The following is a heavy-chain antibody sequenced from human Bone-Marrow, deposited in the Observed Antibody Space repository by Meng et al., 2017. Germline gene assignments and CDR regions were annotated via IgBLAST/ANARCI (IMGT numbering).Heavy chain of an antibody. Sequence: GESLKISCAASGFTFSSYAMSWVRQAPGKGLEWVSSISSSSSYIYYADSVKGRFTISRDNAKNSLYLQMNSLRAEDTAVYYCARDLAYSGSYQPPDAFYIWGQGTMVTVSS. CDR2: ISSSSSYI. J-gene: IGHJ3*02. V-gene: IGHV3-21*01. CDR3: ARDLAYSGSYQPPDAFYI. D-gene: IGHD1-26*01. CDR1: GFTFSSYA.